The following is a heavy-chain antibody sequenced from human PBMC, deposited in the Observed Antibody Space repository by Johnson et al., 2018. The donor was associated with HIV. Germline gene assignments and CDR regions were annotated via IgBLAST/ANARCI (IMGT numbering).Heavy chain of an antibody. V-gene: IGHV3-30*03. CDR2: ISYDGSNK. CDR1: GFTFSSYG. Sequence: QVQLVESGGGVVQPGRSLRLSCAASGFTFSSYGMHWVRQAPGKGLEWVAVISYDGSNKYYADSVKGRFTISRDNSKNTLYLQMNSLRAEDTAVYYCARKGPTSGRADAFDLWGQGTMVTVSS. J-gene: IGHJ3*01. CDR3: ARKGPTSGRADAFDL.